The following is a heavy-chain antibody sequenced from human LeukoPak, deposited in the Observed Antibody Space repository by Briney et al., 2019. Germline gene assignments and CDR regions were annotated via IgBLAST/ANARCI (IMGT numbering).Heavy chain of an antibody. D-gene: IGHD3-3*01. Sequence: SETLSLTCTVSGGSISSSSYYWGWIRQPPGKGLEWIGSIYYSGSTYYNPSLKSRVTISVDMSKNQFSLKLSSVTAADTAVYYCARHYYDFWSGYLDWFDPWGQGTLVTVSS. CDR1: GGSISSSSYY. CDR2: IYYSGST. J-gene: IGHJ5*02. CDR3: ARHYYDFWSGYLDWFDP. V-gene: IGHV4-39*01.